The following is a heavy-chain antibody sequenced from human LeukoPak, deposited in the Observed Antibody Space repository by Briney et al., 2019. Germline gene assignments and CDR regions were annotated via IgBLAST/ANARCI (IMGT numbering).Heavy chain of an antibody. D-gene: IGHD2-2*02. V-gene: IGHV3-15*01. Sequence: GGSLRLSCAASGFTFSNAWMSWVRQAPGKGLEWVGRIKSKTDGGTTDYAAPVKGRFTISRDDSKNTLYPQMNSLKTEDTAVYYCTTDPVSLRYCSSTSCYTMIDIWGQGTMVTVSS. CDR1: GFTFSNAW. J-gene: IGHJ3*02. CDR3: TTDPVSLRYCSSTSCYTMIDI. CDR2: IKSKTDGGTT.